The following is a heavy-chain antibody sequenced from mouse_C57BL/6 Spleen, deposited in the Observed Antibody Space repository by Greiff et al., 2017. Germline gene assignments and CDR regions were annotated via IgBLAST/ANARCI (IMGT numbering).Heavy chain of an antibody. J-gene: IGHJ2*01. CDR1: GYTFTSYW. D-gene: IGHD1-1*01. CDR3: ARDYGSKYYFDY. V-gene: IGHV1-64*01. CDR2: IHPNSGST. Sequence: QVQLQQPGAELVKPGASVKLSCKASGYTFTSYWMHWVKQRPGQGLEWIGMIHPNSGSTNYNENFKSKATLTVDKSSSTAYMQLSSLTSEDSAVYYCARDYGSKYYFDYWGQGTTLTVSS.